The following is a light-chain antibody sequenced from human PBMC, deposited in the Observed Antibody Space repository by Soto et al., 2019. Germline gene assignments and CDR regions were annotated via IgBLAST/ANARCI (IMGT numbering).Light chain of an antibody. Sequence: NFMLTQPHSVSESLGKTVTISCTRSSGSIASNYVQWYQQRPGSAPITVISEDNQRPSGVPDRFSGSIDSSSNSASLTISGLKTEDEADYYCPSYDISISYVFGTGTKVTVL. CDR2: EDN. J-gene: IGLJ1*01. V-gene: IGLV6-57*04. CDR3: PSYDISISYV. CDR1: SGSIASNY.